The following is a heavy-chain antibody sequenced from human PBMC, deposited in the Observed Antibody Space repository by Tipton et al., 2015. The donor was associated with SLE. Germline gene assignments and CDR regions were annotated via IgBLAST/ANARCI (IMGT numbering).Heavy chain of an antibody. D-gene: IGHD3-10*01. V-gene: IGHV4-30-4*01. Sequence: TLSLTCTVSGGSISSVDYYWNWIRQPPGKGLEWIGYIYYSGSTYYNPSLKSRVTISVDTSKNQFSLKLSSVTAADTAVYYCARDNYGSGYFDLWGRGTLVTVSS. CDR2: IYYSGST. CDR3: ARDNYGSGYFDL. CDR1: GGSISSVDYY. J-gene: IGHJ2*01.